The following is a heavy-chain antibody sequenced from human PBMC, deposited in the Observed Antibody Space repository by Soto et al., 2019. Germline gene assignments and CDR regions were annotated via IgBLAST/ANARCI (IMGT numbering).Heavy chain of an antibody. Sequence: PWGSLRLSCAASGLTFSNYAMNWVRQAPGKGLEWVSVISGTGGSAYYADSVKGRFTISRDNSKNTLYLQMNSLRAEDTAVYYCAKHPGKSPWYGMDVWGQGTTVTVYS. V-gene: IGHV3-23*01. CDR2: ISGTGGSA. D-gene: IGHD3-10*01. J-gene: IGHJ6*02. CDR3: AKHPGKSPWYGMDV. CDR1: GLTFSNYA.